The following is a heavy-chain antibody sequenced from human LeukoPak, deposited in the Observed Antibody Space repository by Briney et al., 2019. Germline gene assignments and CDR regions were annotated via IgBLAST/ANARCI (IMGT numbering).Heavy chain of an antibody. Sequence: PGGSLRLSCAASGFTISGYWMHWVRQAPGKGLVWVSRISGDGSITAYADSVKGRFTISRDNAKNTLYLQMNSLRAEDTAVYYCAKDYCSSTSCYSGYFDYWGQGTLVTVSS. CDR2: ISGDGSIT. V-gene: IGHV3-74*01. D-gene: IGHD2-2*01. CDR3: AKDYCSSTSCYSGYFDY. J-gene: IGHJ4*02. CDR1: GFTISGYW.